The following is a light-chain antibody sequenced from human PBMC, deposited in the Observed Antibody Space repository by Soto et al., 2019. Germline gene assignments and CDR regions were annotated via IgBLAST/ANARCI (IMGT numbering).Light chain of an antibody. Sequence: IVLTQSPGTLSLSPWERATLSCRASQSVTSGYLAWYQQQPNQAPRLLIYGASYRATGIPDRFSGGGSGTDFTLTISRLEPEDFAVYYCQHYSSSPPAITFGQGTRLEIK. CDR1: QSVTSGY. V-gene: IGKV3-20*01. CDR2: GAS. J-gene: IGKJ5*01. CDR3: QHYSSSPPAIT.